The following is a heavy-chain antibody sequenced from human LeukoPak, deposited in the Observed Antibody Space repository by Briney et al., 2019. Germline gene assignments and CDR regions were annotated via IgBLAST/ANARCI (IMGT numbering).Heavy chain of an antibody. V-gene: IGHV3-21*01. D-gene: IGHD3/OR15-3a*01. J-gene: IGHJ4*02. CDR3: ARVFSDFWTGYSFDY. CDR2: LSSSSSYI. Sequence: GGSLRLSCAASGFTFSSYSMNWVRQAPGEGLEWVSSLSSSSSYIYYADSVKGRFTISRDNAKNSLYLQMNSLRVEDTAVYYCARVFSDFWTGYSFDYWGQGTLVTVSS. CDR1: GFTFSSYS.